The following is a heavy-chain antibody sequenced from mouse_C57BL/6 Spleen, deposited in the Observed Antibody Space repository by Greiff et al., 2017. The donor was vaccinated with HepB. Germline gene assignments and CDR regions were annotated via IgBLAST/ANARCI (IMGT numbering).Heavy chain of an antibody. J-gene: IGHJ2*01. Sequence: VQLQESGAELARPGASVKLSCKASGYTFTSYGISGVKQRTGQGLEWIGEIYPRSGHTYYNEKFKGKATLTADKSSSTAYMELRSLTSEDSAVYFCARGITTVVEDFDYWGQGTTLTVSS. D-gene: IGHD1-1*01. CDR1: GYTFTSYG. V-gene: IGHV1-81*01. CDR2: IYPRSGHT. CDR3: ARGITTVVEDFDY.